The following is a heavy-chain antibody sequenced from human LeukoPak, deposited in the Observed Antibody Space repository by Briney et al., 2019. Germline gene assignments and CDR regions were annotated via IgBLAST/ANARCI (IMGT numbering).Heavy chain of an antibody. CDR1: GGSISSYY. D-gene: IGHD3-10*01. V-gene: IGHV4-4*07. CDR3: ARNTYYYGSGSYWGSIFLPSLFDY. CDR2: IYTSGST. J-gene: IGHJ4*02. Sequence: PSETLSLTCTVSGGSISSYYWSWIRQPAGKGLEWIGRIYTSGSTNYNPSLKSRVTISVDTSKNQFSLKLSSVTAADTAVYYCARNTYYYGSGSYWGSIFLPSLFDYWGQGTLVTVSS.